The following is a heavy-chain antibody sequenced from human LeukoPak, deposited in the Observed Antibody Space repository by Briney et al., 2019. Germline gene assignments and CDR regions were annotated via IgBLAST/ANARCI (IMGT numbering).Heavy chain of an antibody. V-gene: IGHV4-4*02. CDR3: AREDGGSGWYLDY. Sequence: SETLSLTCAVSGGSISSSNWWSWVRQPPGKGLEWIGEIYHSGSTNYNPSLKSRVTISVDKSKNQLSLKLSSVTAADTAMYYCAREDGGSGWYLDYWGQGTLVTVSS. CDR2: IYHSGST. J-gene: IGHJ4*02. CDR1: GGSISSSNW. D-gene: IGHD6-19*01.